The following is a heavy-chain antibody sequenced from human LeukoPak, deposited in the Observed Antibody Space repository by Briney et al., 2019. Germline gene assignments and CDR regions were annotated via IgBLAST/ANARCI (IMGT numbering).Heavy chain of an antibody. Sequence: PGGSLRLSCAASGXTSSTYAMSWVRQAPGKGLEWVSTISGSGVSTYYADSVKGRFTISRDTSKNTLYLQMNSLRAEDTAVYYCAKQWRGTGDAFDIWGQGTVVTFPS. CDR3: AKQWRGTGDAFDI. V-gene: IGHV3-23*01. D-gene: IGHD3/OR15-3a*01. CDR2: ISGSGVST. CDR1: GXTSSTYA. J-gene: IGHJ3*02.